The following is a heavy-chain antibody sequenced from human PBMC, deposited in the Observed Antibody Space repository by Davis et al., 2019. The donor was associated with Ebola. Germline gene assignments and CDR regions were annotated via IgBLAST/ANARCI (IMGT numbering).Heavy chain of an antibody. V-gene: IGHV3-21*01. J-gene: IGHJ2*01. CDR2: ISSSSNYI. D-gene: IGHD2-21*02. CDR1: GFTFSDSP. CDR3: VRDPALVVTGGGWFFGL. Sequence: GGSLRLSCAASGFTFSDSPIHWVRQAPGKGLEWVSFISSSSNYIYYADSVKGRFTVSRDNAKNSLYLQMNSLRAEDTAVYYCVRDPALVVTGGGWFFGLWGRGTLVTVSS.